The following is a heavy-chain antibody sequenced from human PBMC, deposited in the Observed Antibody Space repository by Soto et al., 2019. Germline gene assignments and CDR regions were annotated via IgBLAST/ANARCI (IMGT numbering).Heavy chain of an antibody. Sequence: TLSLTCPVSGGSINSGGFCCTWVRQHPERGLEWIGYIYSSASTSYNPSLRSRAIISLDTSKNQFSLRLSSVTGADTAVYYCARGRNFHFDSSYNWFDPWGQGTMVTVSS. J-gene: IGHJ5*02. CDR1: GGSINSGGFC. D-gene: IGHD3-22*01. CDR3: ARGRNFHFDSSYNWFDP. CDR2: IYSSAST. V-gene: IGHV4-31*03.